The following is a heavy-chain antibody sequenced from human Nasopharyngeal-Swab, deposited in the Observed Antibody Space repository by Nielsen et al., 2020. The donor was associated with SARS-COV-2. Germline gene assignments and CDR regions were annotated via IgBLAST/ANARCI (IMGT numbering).Heavy chain of an antibody. CDR1: GFTFSSYG. J-gene: IGHJ4*02. D-gene: IGHD3-22*01. Sequence: GGSLRLSCAASGFTFSSYGMHWVRQAPGQGLEWVAVISYDGSNKYYADSVKGRFTISRDNSKNTLYLQMNSLRAEDTAVYYCAKDLGLYYYDSSGYYCPDYWGQGTLVTVSS. CDR3: AKDLGLYYYDSSGYYCPDY. V-gene: IGHV3-30*18. CDR2: ISYDGSNK.